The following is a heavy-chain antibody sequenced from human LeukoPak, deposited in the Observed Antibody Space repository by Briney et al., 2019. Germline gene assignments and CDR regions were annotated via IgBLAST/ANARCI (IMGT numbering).Heavy chain of an antibody. CDR1: GFTFSSYG. Sequence: GGSLRLSCAASGFTFSSYGMHWVRQAPGKGLEWVAVISYDGSNKYYADSVKGRFTISRDNSKNTLYLQMNSLRAEDTAVYYCAKGSSSSWYVVDYWGQGTLVTVSS. D-gene: IGHD6-13*01. J-gene: IGHJ4*02. V-gene: IGHV3-30*18. CDR2: ISYDGSNK. CDR3: AKGSSSSWYVVDY.